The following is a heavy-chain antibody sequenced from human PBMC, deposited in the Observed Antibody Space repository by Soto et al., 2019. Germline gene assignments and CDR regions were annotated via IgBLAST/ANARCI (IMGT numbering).Heavy chain of an antibody. CDR3: ARDAAAGLNDY. CDR1: GYTFTSYA. V-gene: IGHV1-18*01. J-gene: IGHJ4*02. D-gene: IGHD6-13*01. CDR2: ISAYKGNT. Sequence: QVQLVQSGAEVKKPGASVKVSCKASGYTFTSYAISWVRQAPGQGLEWMGWISAYKGNTNYAQNFQGRXTXTXXTSTTTAYMELRSLRSDDTAVYYCARDAAAGLNDYWGQGTLVTVSS.